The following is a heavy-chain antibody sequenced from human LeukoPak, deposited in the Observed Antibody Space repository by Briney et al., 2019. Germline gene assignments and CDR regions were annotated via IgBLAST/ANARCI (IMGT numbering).Heavy chain of an antibody. D-gene: IGHD3-10*01. CDR1: GYTFTGYY. CDR2: INPNSGGT. CDR3: ARPYYGSGDNWFDP. Sequence: ASVKVSCKASGYTFTGYYMHWVRQAPGQGLEWMGWINPNSGGTNYAQKFQGRVTMTRDTSISTAYMELSRLRSDGTAVYYCARPYYGSGDNWFDPWGQGTLVTVSS. J-gene: IGHJ5*02. V-gene: IGHV1-2*02.